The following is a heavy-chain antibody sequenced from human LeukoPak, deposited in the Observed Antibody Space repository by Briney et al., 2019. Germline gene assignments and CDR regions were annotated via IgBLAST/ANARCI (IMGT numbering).Heavy chain of an antibody. CDR1: VGSISIYY. CDR3: ARGHSGTFAY. J-gene: IGHJ4*02. V-gene: IGHV4-59*07. D-gene: IGHD2-15*01. Sequence: PSDTLSLTCTVSVGSISIYYWSWIRQPPGKGLEWIGYIYYSGSTNYNPSLTSRVTISVDTSKNQFSLKLSSVTAADTAVYYCARGHSGTFAYWGQGTLVTVSS. CDR2: IYYSGST.